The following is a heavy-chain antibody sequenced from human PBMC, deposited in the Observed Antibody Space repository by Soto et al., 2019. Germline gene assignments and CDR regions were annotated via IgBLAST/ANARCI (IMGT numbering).Heavy chain of an antibody. D-gene: IGHD3-16*02. Sequence: GGSLRLSCAASGLSVSNYGMHWVRQAPGKGLEWVALISYDGTNEYYADSVKGRLTISRDNSKNTLYLLMDSLRAEDTAVYHCANVKNVWGSYRPNDAFAIWGQGPMVTVSS. V-gene: IGHV3-30*18. CDR3: ANVKNVWGSYRPNDAFAI. CDR2: ISYDGTNE. J-gene: IGHJ3*02. CDR1: GLSVSNYG.